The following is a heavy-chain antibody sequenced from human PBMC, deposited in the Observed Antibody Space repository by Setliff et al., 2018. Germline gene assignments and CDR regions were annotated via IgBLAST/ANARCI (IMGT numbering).Heavy chain of an antibody. V-gene: IGHV3-33*08. Sequence: PGGSLRLSCAASGFTFSTYRMHWVRQAPGKGLEWVAVIWDDGVKKYHADSVKGRFTISRDNSENSLYLQMNSLRAEDTAVYYCARSESCGATNCSPFDYWGQGTLVTVSS. CDR1: GFTFSTYR. CDR3: ARSESCGATNCSPFDY. CDR2: IWDDGVKK. J-gene: IGHJ4*02. D-gene: IGHD2-2*01.